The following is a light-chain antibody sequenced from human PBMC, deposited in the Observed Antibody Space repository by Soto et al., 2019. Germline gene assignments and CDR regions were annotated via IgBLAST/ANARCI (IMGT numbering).Light chain of an antibody. Sequence: QSVLTQPPSVSGAPRQRVTISCSGSTPNIGKNAVNWYQQLPGKAPKLVIYHNDLLPSGVSDRFSGSKSGTSASLAISGLQSDEEADYYCAAWDDNLDGYVFGTGTKLTVL. CDR2: HND. J-gene: IGLJ1*01. CDR1: TPNIGKNA. CDR3: AAWDDNLDGYV. V-gene: IGLV1-36*01.